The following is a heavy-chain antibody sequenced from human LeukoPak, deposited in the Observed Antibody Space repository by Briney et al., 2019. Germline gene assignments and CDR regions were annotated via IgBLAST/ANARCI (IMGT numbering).Heavy chain of an antibody. J-gene: IGHJ5*02. CDR1: GGSISSHY. CDR2: IYTSGST. D-gene: IGHD5-12*01. Sequence: SETLSLTCTVSGGSISSHYWSWIRQPPGKGLEWIGYIYTSGSTYYNPSLKSRVTISVDTSKNQFSLKLSSVTAADTAVYYCARVAPDNWFDPWGQGTLVTVSS. CDR3: ARVAPDNWFDP. V-gene: IGHV4-4*09.